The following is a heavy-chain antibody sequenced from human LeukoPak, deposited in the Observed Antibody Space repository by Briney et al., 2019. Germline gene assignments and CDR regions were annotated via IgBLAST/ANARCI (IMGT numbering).Heavy chain of an antibody. Sequence: GASVKLSCKASGATFSMYVISWVRQAPGQGLEWMGRIIPMSGTTNYAQKFQDRVKNTADKRTGTAYMELRSVISEDTAIYYSVRSGGSATYWGQGPWSPSPQ. J-gene: IGHJ4*02. V-gene: IGHV1-69*06. D-gene: IGHD2-15*01. CDR1: GATFSMYV. CDR2: IIPMSGTT. CDR3: VRSGGSATY.